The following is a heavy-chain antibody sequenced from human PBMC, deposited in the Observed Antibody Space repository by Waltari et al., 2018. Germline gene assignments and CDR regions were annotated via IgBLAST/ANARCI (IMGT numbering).Heavy chain of an antibody. D-gene: IGHD3-22*01. Sequence: EVQLVQSGAEVKKPGESLKISCKGSGYSFTSYWIGWVRQMPGKGLEWMGFIYPCDSDTRYSPSFQGQVTISADKSISTAYLQWSSLKASDTAMYYCARHKRGASYYYDSSGSPIDYWGQGTLVTVSS. J-gene: IGHJ4*02. CDR2: IYPCDSDT. CDR3: ARHKRGASYYYDSSGSPIDY. V-gene: IGHV5-51*01. CDR1: GYSFTSYW.